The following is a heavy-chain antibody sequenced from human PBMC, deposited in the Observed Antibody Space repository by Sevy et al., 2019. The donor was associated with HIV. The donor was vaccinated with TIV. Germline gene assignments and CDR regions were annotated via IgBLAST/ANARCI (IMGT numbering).Heavy chain of an antibody. V-gene: IGHV3-21*04. J-gene: IGHJ6*02. CDR1: GFTFSPYS. Sequence: GGSLRLSCAASGFTFSPYSMNWVRQAPGKGLEWVSSISSSGSTIYYADSVKGRFTISRDNAKNSLYLQMNSLRAEDTAVYYCARGGWYYYYYGMDVWGQGTTVTVSS. CDR2: ISSSGSTI. D-gene: IGHD5-12*01. CDR3: ARGGWYYYYYGMDV.